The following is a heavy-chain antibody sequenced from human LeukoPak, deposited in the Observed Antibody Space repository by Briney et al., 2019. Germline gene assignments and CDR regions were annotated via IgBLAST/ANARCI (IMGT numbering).Heavy chain of an antibody. CDR3: AKSPLLWFGEFLYYFDY. Sequence: PGGSLRLSCAASGFTSSSYAMSWVRQAPGKGLEWVSAISDSGGSTYYADSVEGRFTISRDNAKNTLYLQLNSLRAEDTAVYHCAKSPLLWFGEFLYYFDYWGQGTLVTVSS. D-gene: IGHD3-10*01. V-gene: IGHV3-23*01. J-gene: IGHJ4*02. CDR1: GFTSSSYA. CDR2: ISDSGGST.